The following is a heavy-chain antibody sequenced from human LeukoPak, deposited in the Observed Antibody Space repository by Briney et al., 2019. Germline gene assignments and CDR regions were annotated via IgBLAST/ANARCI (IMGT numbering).Heavy chain of an antibody. CDR2: IHPSGIF. V-gene: IGHV4-34*01. J-gene: IGHJ4*02. D-gene: IGHD5-24*01. CDR3: ARGRDRSKAGDH. CDR1: GGSCDDYY. Sequence: SDTLSLTCAVYGGSCDDYYWSWLPQPPGKGLEWIGEIHPSGIFYYNSSLLSRVTISIDTSKSQFSLRLTSVTAADTAFYYCARGRDRSKAGDHWGQGSLVTVSS.